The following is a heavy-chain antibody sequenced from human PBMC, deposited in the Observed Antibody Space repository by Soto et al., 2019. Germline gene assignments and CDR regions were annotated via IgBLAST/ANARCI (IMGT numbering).Heavy chain of an antibody. V-gene: IGHV2-5*02. Sequence: QITLKESGPTLVKPTQTLTLTCTFSGFSLSTSGVGVGWIRQPPGKALEWLAVIYWDDDKRYSPSLRSRLTLTKDSPKNQVDLTMTNMDPMDTATYYCAHRFYDRISSWDVGFFDYWGHGTLVTVSS. D-gene: IGHD3-22*01. CDR3: AHRFYDRISSWDVGFFDY. J-gene: IGHJ4*03. CDR1: GFSLSTSGVG. CDR2: IYWDDDK.